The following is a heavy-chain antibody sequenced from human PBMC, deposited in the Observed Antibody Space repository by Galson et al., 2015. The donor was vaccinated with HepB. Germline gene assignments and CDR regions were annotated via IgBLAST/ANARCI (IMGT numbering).Heavy chain of an antibody. D-gene: IGHD2-15*01. Sequence: SVTVSCKASGSSLSDHNIHWVRQAPGQGLEWMGWISPKYGGTKNAQKFQGRVTMTRDTSISTAYMELSSLGSDDTAVYYCTRGGGRYHVDYWGQGTLVTVSS. V-gene: IGHV1-2*02. J-gene: IGHJ4*02. CDR3: TRGGGRYHVDY. CDR2: ISPKYGGT. CDR1: GSSLSDHN.